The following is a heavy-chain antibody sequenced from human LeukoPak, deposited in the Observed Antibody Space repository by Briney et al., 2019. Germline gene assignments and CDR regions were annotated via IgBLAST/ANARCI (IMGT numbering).Heavy chain of an antibody. CDR2: ISAYNGNT. D-gene: IGHD6-19*01. Sequence: ASVKVSCKASGYTFTSYGISWVRQAPGQGVEWMGWISAYNGNTNYAQKLQGRVTMTTDTSTSTAYMELRSLRSDDTAVYYCARERIAVAGEYYYYGMDVWGQGTTVTVSS. V-gene: IGHV1-18*01. J-gene: IGHJ6*02. CDR3: ARERIAVAGEYYYYGMDV. CDR1: GYTFTSYG.